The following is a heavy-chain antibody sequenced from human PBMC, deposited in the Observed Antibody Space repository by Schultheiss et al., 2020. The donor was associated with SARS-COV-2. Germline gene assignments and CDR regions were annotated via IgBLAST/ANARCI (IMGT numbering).Heavy chain of an antibody. D-gene: IGHD3-3*01. Sequence: GGSLRLSCTASGFTFGDYAMSWFRQAPGKGLEWVGFIRSKAYGGTTEYAASVKGRFTISRDDSKSIAYLQMNSLKTEDTAVYYCTRAPTYYDFWSGFGLPDYWGQGTLVTVSS. CDR1: GFTFGDYA. J-gene: IGHJ4*02. CDR3: TRAPTYYDFWSGFGLPDY. CDR2: IRSKAYGGTT. V-gene: IGHV3-49*03.